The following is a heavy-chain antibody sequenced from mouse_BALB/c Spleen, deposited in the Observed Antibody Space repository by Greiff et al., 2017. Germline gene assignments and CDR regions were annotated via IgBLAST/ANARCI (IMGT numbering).Heavy chain of an antibody. CDR3: ARDGPVRRGDYYAMDY. CDR1: GFSLTSYG. D-gene: IGHD2-14*01. J-gene: IGHJ4*01. CDR2: IWAGGST. Sequence: VKLMESGPGLVAPSQSLSITCTVSGFSLTSYGVHWVRQPPGKGLEWLGVIWAGGSTNYNSALMSRLSISKDNSKSQVFLKMNSLQTDDTAMYYCARDGPVRRGDYYAMDYWGQGTSVTVSS. V-gene: IGHV2-9*02.